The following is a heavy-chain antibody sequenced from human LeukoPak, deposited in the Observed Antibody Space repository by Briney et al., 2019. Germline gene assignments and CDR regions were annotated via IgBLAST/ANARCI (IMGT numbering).Heavy chain of an antibody. CDR2: ISAYNGNT. V-gene: IGHV1-18*01. Sequence: GASVKVSCKASGYTFTSYGISWVRQAPGQGLEWMGWISAYNGNTNYAQKLQGRVTMTTDTSTSTAYMELRSLRSDDTAVYYCARWSGCSSISCYYYYYGMDVWGQGTTVTVSS. D-gene: IGHD2-2*01. CDR1: GYTFTSYG. CDR3: ARWSGCSSISCYYYYYGMDV. J-gene: IGHJ6*02.